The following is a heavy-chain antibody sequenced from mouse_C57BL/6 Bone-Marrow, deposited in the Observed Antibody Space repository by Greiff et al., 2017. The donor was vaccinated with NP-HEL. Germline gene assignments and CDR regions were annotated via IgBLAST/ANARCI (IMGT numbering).Heavy chain of an antibody. CDR3: ARRNYDYGFAY. D-gene: IGHD2-4*01. CDR1: GFTFSDYY. Sequence: EVMLVESGGGLVQPGGSLKLSCAASGFTFSDYYMYWVRQTPEQRLEWVAYISNGGGSTYYPDNVKGRFTISRDNAKNTLYLQMSRLKSEDTAMYYCARRNYDYGFAYWGQGTLVTVSA. V-gene: IGHV5-12*01. CDR2: ISNGGGST. J-gene: IGHJ3*01.